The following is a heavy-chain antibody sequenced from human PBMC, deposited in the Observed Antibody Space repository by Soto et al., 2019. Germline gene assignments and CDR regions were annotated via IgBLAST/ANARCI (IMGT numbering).Heavy chain of an antibody. J-gene: IGHJ4*02. CDR2: IIPILGIA. Sequence: QVQLVQSGAEVKKPGSSVKVSCKASGGTFSSYSISWVRQAPGQGLEWMGRIIPILGIANYAQKFQGRVTITADKSTSTAYMELSSLRAEDTAVYYCARDASAFHLPASGGQGTLVPVSS. CDR3: ARDASAFHLPAS. D-gene: IGHD3-3*01. V-gene: IGHV1-69*08. CDR1: GGTFSSYS.